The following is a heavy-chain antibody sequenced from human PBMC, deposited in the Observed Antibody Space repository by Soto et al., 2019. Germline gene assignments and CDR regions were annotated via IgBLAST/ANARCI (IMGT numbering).Heavy chain of an antibody. CDR3: ERDNSLWEPAYAFDI. D-gene: IGHD1-26*01. J-gene: IGHJ3*02. V-gene: IGHV3-48*03. CDR1: GCTFRSYE. CDR2: ISSSGSTI. Sequence: GSLRPAGSASGCTFRSYEMNWVRQAPGKGLEWVSYISSSGSTIYYADSVKVRFTISRDNAENSLYLQMNSLRAEDTAVYYCERDNSLWEPAYAFDIWGQGTMVTVSS.